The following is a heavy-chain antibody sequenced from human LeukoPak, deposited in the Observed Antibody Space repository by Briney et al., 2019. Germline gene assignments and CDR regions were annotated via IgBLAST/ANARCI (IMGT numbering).Heavy chain of an antibody. CDR1: GGSISSYY. D-gene: IGHD1-14*01. Sequence: SETLSLTCTVSGGSISSYYWSWIRQPPGKGLEWIGYIYYSGSTNYNPSLKSRVTISVDTSKNQFSLKLSSVTAADTAVYYCASSHGHRSTHHPHYYGMDVWGQGTTVTVSS. J-gene: IGHJ6*02. CDR2: IYYSGST. V-gene: IGHV4-59*08. CDR3: ASSHGHRSTHHPHYYGMDV.